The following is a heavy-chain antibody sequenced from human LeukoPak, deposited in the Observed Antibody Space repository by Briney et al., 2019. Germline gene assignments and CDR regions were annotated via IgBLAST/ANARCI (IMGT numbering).Heavy chain of an antibody. CDR1: GFTFSHAW. D-gene: IGHD3-10*01. CDR2: IKNEPDGGTT. V-gene: IGHV3-15*01. Sequence: GGSLRLSCEASGFTFSHAWMSWVRQAPGKGLELVGRIKNEPDGGTTDYAAPVKGRFTISRDDSESTLYLQMNSLKTEDTAVYYCTVINYGSGSYPLGSWGQGTLVTVSS. J-gene: IGHJ5*02. CDR3: TVINYGSGSYPLGS.